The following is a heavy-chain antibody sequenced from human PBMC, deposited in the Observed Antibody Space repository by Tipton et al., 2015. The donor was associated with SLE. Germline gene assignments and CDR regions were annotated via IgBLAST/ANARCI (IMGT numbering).Heavy chain of an antibody. D-gene: IGHD6-13*01. CDR1: GGSISSGGHY. J-gene: IGHJ6*03. CDR3: ARGGEYGSSWYPRYYYYMDV. V-gene: IGHV4-61*08. Sequence: TLSLTCTVSGGSISSGGHYWSWVRQPPGKGLEWIGNIYYRGTTNYNPSLKSRVTISVDTSKNQFSLKLNSVTAADTAVYYCARGGEYGSSWYPRYYYYMDVWGKGTTVTVSS. CDR2: IYYRGTT.